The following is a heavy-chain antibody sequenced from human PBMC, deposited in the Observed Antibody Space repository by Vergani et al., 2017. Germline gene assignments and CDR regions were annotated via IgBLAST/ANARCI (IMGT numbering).Heavy chain of an antibody. V-gene: IGHV1-8*02. CDR2: MNPNSGNT. D-gene: IGHD5-12*01. CDR3: AREPPRGYYFDY. Sequence: QVQLVQSGAEVKKPGASVKVSCKASGYTFTSYDINWVRQATGQGLEWMGWMNPNSGNTGYAQKFQGRVTMTRDTSTSTVYMELSSLRSDDTAVYYCAREPPRGYYFDYWGQGTLVPVSS. CDR1: GYTFTSYD. J-gene: IGHJ4*02.